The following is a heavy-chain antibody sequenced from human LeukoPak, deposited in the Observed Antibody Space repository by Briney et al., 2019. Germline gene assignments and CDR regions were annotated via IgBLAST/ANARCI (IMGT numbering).Heavy chain of an antibody. Sequence: GGSLRLFCAASGFTFSIYAMSWARKSPGEGLVWVSGINVGGGSTYYADTVKGRFTISRDNYKNTLYLQMNSLRAEDTAVYSCAKDERMVRGPYGMDVWGQGTTVSVSS. J-gene: IGHJ6*02. CDR2: INVGGGST. D-gene: IGHD3-10*01. V-gene: IGHV3-23*01. CDR1: GFTFSIYA. CDR3: AKDERMVRGPYGMDV.